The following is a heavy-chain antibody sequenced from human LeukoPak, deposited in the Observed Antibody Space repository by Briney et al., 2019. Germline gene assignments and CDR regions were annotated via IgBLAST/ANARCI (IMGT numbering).Heavy chain of an antibody. CDR1: GGSISSYY. D-gene: IGHD3-10*01. Sequence: PSETLSLTCTVSGGSISSYYWSWLRQPPGKGLEWIGYIYYSGSTNYNPSLKSRVTISVDTSKNQFSLKLSSVTAADTAVYYCARLTYYYGSGSFDAFDIWGQGTMVTVSS. CDR2: IYYSGST. J-gene: IGHJ3*02. V-gene: IGHV4-59*01. CDR3: ARLTYYYGSGSFDAFDI.